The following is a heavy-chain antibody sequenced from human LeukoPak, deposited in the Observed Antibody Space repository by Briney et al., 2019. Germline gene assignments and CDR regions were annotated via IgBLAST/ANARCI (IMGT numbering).Heavy chain of an antibody. CDR3: ARGYDSSGYHFDY. J-gene: IGHJ4*02. CDR2: IYYSGST. V-gene: IGHV4-39*01. Sequence: SETPSLTCTVSGGSISSSSYYWGWIRQPPGKGLEWIGSIYYSGSTYYNPSLKSRATISVDTSKNQFSLKLSSVTAADTAVYYCARGYDSSGYHFDYWGQGTLVTVSS. CDR1: GGSISSSSYY. D-gene: IGHD3-22*01.